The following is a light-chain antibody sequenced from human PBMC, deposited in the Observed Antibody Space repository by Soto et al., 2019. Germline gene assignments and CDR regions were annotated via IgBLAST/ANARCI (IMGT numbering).Light chain of an antibody. Sequence: EIVLTQSPGTLSLSPGERATLSCRASQSISSSDLAWYQQKPGQAPRLAMYGVSSRATGIPDRFSGSGSGTDFTLTISRLEPEDFAVYYCQQYGSSPPVTFGGGTKVEIK. CDR2: GVS. CDR3: QQYGSSPPVT. CDR1: QSISSSD. J-gene: IGKJ4*01. V-gene: IGKV3-20*01.